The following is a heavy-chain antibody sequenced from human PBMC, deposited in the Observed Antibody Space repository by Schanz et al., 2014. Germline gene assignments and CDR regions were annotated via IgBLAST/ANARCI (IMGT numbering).Heavy chain of an antibody. J-gene: IGHJ4*02. CDR2: MSPDGTIT. CDR3: ARDKGGLIPFDY. Sequence: VQLVESGGGVVQPGGSLRLSCAASGFTFSVNWMHWVRQAPGKGVVWVSRMSPDGTITYYADSVKGRFASSRDNAKNTLFLQMNSLKAEDTAVYYCARDKGGLIPFDYWGQGTLVAVSS. D-gene: IGHD2-15*01. CDR1: GFTFSVNW. V-gene: IGHV3-74*01.